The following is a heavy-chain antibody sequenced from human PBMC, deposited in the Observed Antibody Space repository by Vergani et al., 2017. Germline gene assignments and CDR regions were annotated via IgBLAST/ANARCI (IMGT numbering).Heavy chain of an antibody. CDR1: GFSFPGYA. Sequence: EVQLVESGGGSVQSGGSLRLSCEASGFSFPGYAMSWVRQAPGKGLEWVSSVSGSSATPYYADSVKGRFIISRDNSKNTLHLQMNSLRADDTAVYYCTXGSRGYTGYFFDYWGQGTLATVSS. CDR3: TXGSRGYTGYFFDY. D-gene: IGHD5-12*01. J-gene: IGHJ4*02. V-gene: IGHV3-23*04. CDR2: VSGSSATP.